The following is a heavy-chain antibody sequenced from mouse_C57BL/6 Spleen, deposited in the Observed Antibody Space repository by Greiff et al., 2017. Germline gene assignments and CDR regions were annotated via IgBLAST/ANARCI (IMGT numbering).Heavy chain of an antibody. CDR1: GYAFSSSW. D-gene: IGHD1-1*01. V-gene: IGHV1-82*01. J-gene: IGHJ1*03. CDR3: AREEAITTVVARDFDV. CDR2: IYPGDGDT. Sequence: QVQLQQSGPELVKPGASVKISCKASGYAFSSSWMNWVKQRPGKGLEWIGRIYPGDGDTNYNGKFKGKATLTADKSSSTAYMQLSSLTSEDSAVYFCAREEAITTVVARDFDVWGTGTTVTVSS.